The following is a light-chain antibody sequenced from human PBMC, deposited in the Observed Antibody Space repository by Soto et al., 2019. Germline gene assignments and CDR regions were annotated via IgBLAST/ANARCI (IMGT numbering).Light chain of an antibody. CDR2: DVS. Sequence: QSAPTQPASVSGSPGQSITISCTGTSSDVGGYNYVSWYQQHPGKAPKLMIYDVSNRPSGVSNRFSGSKSGNTASLTISGLQAEDEADYYCSSYTSSSTLEVFGGGTKLTVL. J-gene: IGLJ2*01. CDR3: SSYTSSSTLEV. V-gene: IGLV2-14*01. CDR1: SSDVGGYNY.